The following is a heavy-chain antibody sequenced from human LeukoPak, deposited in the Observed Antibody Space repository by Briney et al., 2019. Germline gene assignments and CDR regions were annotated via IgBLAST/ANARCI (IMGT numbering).Heavy chain of an antibody. Sequence: GASVKVSCKASGYSFTGYYLHWVRQAPGQGLEWMGWINPNSGGTKYAQKFQGRVSMTRDTSINTAYVELNRLRPDDTAVYFCARDYDTIFGVIPPFDYWGQGTLVTVSS. D-gene: IGHD3-3*01. CDR1: GYSFTGYY. CDR3: ARDYDTIFGVIPPFDY. V-gene: IGHV1-2*02. J-gene: IGHJ4*02. CDR2: INPNSGGT.